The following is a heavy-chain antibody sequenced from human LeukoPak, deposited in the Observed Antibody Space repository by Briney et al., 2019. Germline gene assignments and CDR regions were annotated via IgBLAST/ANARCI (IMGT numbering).Heavy chain of an antibody. D-gene: IGHD6-19*01. CDR1: GFTFSSYS. Sequence: PGGSPRLSCAASGFTFSSYSMNWVRQAPGKGLEWVSSISSSSSYIYYADSVKGRFTISRDNAKNSLYLQMNSLRAEDTAVYYCARRHPGIAVAGRPATYYYYGMDVWGQGTTVTVSS. J-gene: IGHJ6*02. CDR2: ISSSSSYI. CDR3: ARRHPGIAVAGRPATYYYYGMDV. V-gene: IGHV3-21*01.